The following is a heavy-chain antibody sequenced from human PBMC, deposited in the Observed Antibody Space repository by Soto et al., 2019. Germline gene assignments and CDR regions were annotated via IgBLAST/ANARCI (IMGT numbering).Heavy chain of an antibody. D-gene: IGHD6-19*01. V-gene: IGHV4-4*07. J-gene: IGHJ6*02. CDR2: IYTNGST. Sequence: TETLSLTCTASGGSISSYYWSWIRQPAGKGLEWIGRIYTNGSTNYNPSLKSQVTMSVDTSKNQFSLKLSSVTAADTAVYYCARVKGEQWLVHYYYGMDVWGQGTTVTVS. CDR3: ARVKGEQWLVHYYYGMDV. CDR1: GGSISSYY.